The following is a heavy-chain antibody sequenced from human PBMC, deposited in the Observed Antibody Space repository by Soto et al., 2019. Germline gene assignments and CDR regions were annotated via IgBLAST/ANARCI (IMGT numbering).Heavy chain of an antibody. D-gene: IGHD6-6*01. Sequence: SETLSLTCTVSGGSISSGGYYWSWIRQHPGKGLEWIGYIYYSGSTYYNPSLKSRVTISVDTSKNQFSLKLSSVTAADTAVYYCARDLTSKAARPTNWFDRWGQGTLVTAPQ. CDR1: GGSISSGGYY. V-gene: IGHV4-31*03. CDR3: ARDLTSKAARPTNWFDR. J-gene: IGHJ5*02. CDR2: IYYSGST.